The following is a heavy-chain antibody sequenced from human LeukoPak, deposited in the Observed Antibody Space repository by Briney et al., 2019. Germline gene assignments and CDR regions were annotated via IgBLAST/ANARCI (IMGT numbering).Heavy chain of an antibody. D-gene: IGHD1-26*01. V-gene: IGHV4-4*02. J-gene: IGHJ4*02. Sequence: SETLSLTCAVSGGSISSSNWWSWVRQPPGKGLEWIGEIYHSGSTNYNPSLRSRVTISVDKSKNQFSLKLSVVSAADTAVFYCARVSSGSYYFDYWGQGTLVTVSS. CDR2: IYHSGST. CDR3: ARVSSGSYYFDY. CDR1: GGSISSSNW.